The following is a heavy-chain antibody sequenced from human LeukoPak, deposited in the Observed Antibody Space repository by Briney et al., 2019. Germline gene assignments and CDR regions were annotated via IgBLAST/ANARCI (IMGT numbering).Heavy chain of an antibody. CDR3: ARDRGTKGRAYFDY. Sequence: GGSLRLSCAASGFTFSNYEMNWVRQAPGKGLEWVSYISSSGSTIYYADSVKGRFTISRDNAKNSLYLQMNSLRAEDTAVYYCARDRGTKGRAYFDYWGQGTLVTVSS. J-gene: IGHJ4*02. CDR1: GFTFSNYE. CDR2: ISSSGSTI. D-gene: IGHD1-26*01. V-gene: IGHV3-48*03.